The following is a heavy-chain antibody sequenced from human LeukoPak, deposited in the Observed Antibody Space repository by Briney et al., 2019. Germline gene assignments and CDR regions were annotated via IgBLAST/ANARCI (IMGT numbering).Heavy chain of an antibody. J-gene: IGHJ1*01. D-gene: IGHD3-22*01. CDR3: AKGGGLDYDSTGYPGFQH. CDR1: GFNVIGNH. CDR2: TYSGGTT. Sequence: GGSLRLSCAASGFNVIGNHMSWVRQAPGKGLEWISVTYSGGTTYYADFLKGRFTISRDSSQNTLYLQMNSLRGEDTAVYYCAKGGGLDYDSTGYPGFQHWGQGTLVTVSS. V-gene: IGHV3-66*01.